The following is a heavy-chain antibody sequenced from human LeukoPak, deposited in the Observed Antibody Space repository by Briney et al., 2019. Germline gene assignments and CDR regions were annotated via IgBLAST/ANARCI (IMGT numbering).Heavy chain of an antibody. CDR2: ISFGGTNK. Sequence: GRSLRLSCAPPGFTSSNFPTHWGRQAPGKGLQWVAVISFGGTNKYYTDSVKGRFTISRDNSKNTLYLQMNSLRAEDTAVYYCARDTVLDYWGQGTLVTVSS. J-gene: IGHJ4*02. CDR3: ARDTVLDY. D-gene: IGHD4-17*01. CDR1: GFTSSNFP. V-gene: IGHV3-30*04.